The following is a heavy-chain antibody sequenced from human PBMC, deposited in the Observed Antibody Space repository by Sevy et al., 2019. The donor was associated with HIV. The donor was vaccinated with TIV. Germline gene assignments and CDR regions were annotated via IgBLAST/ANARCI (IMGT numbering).Heavy chain of an antibody. D-gene: IGHD3-3*01. CDR2: IRSKAYGGTT. J-gene: IGHJ3*02. CDR3: TRDTYYDFWSGYPGVGAFDI. Sequence: GGSLRLSCTASGFTFGDYAMSWFRQAPGKGLEWVGFIRSKAYGGTTEYAAFVKGRFTISRDDSKSIAYLQMNSLKTEDTAVYYCTRDTYYDFWSGYPGVGAFDIWGQGTMVTVSS. V-gene: IGHV3-49*03. CDR1: GFTFGDYA.